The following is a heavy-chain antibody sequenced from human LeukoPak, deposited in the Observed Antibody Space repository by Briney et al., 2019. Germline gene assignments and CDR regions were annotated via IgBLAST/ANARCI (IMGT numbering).Heavy chain of an antibody. CDR3: ARSYMVRGVGYYGMDV. Sequence: PGGSLRLSCVASGSSFSDYEMNWVRQAPRKGLEWVSCTSSSGGGMSYADSVKGRFTISRDNAKNSLYLQMNSLRAEDTSVYYCARSYMVRGVGYYGMDVWGQGTTVTVSS. D-gene: IGHD3-10*01. CDR2: TSSSGGGM. V-gene: IGHV3-48*03. CDR1: GSSFSDYE. J-gene: IGHJ6*02.